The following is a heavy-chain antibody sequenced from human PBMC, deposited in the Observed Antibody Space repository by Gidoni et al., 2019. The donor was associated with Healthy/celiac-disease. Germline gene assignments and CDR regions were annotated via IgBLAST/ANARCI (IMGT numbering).Heavy chain of an antibody. CDR3: ARGPTRIAAAAHFDY. CDR1: GFTFSSYA. V-gene: IGHV3-64*01. D-gene: IGHD6-13*01. CDR2: ISSNGGST. Sequence: EVQLVESGGGLVQPGGSLRLSCAASGFTFSSYAMHWVRQAPGKGLEYVSAISSNGGSTYYANSVKGRFTISRDNSKNTLYLQMGSLRAEDMAVYYCARGPTRIAAAAHFDYWGQGTLVTVSS. J-gene: IGHJ4*02.